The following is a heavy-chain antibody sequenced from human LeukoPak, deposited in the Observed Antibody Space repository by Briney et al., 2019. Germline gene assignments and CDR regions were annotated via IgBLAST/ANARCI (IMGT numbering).Heavy chain of an antibody. D-gene: IGHD2-2*01. CDR1: GFTFSSYS. Sequence: GGSLRLSCAASGFTFSSYSMNWVRQAPGKGLEWVSVIYSGGSTYYADSVKGRSTISRDNSKNTLYLQMNSLRAEDTAVYYCARTPVPYCSSTSCYPEYYFDYWGQGTLVTVSS. CDR2: IYSGGST. CDR3: ARTPVPYCSSTSCYPEYYFDY. J-gene: IGHJ4*02. V-gene: IGHV3-66*02.